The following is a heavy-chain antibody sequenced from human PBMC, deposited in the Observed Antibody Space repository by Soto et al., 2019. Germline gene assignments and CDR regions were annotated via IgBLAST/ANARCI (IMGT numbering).Heavy chain of an antibody. V-gene: IGHV1-69*13. J-gene: IGHJ6*03. CDR3: ARDGSWSQRNHYYYYYYMDV. CDR1: GGTFSRYA. Sequence: SVKVSCKASGGTFSRYAISWVRQAPGQGLEWMGGIIPMFGTANYAQKFQGRVTITADESTSTAYMELSSLRSEDTAVYYCARDGSWSQRNHYYYYYYMDVWGKGTTVTVSS. CDR2: IIPMFGTA. D-gene: IGHD2-15*01.